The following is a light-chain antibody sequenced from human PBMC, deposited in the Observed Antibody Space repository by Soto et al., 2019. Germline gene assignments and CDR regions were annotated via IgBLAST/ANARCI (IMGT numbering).Light chain of an antibody. CDR3: QQYTNTNNPWM. CDR2: DAS. Sequence: DIQMTQSPSTLSASVGDRVTITCRASQSIVSLLAWYQQKPGKAPKLLIYDASSLQSGVASRFSGSGSGTEFTLIISGLQPDDSATYYCQQYTNTNNPWMFGQGTKVDIK. J-gene: IGKJ1*01. V-gene: IGKV1-5*01. CDR1: QSIVSL.